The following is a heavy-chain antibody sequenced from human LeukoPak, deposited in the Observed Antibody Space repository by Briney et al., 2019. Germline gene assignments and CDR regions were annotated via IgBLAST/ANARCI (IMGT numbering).Heavy chain of an antibody. Sequence: GGSLRLSCAAPGFTFNSYTMHWVRQAPGKGLEWVAVMSSDGNKKFYAEYVKGRFTISRDNSENTLYLEMNSLRGEDTAVYYCATFSSGDTYFDYWGQGTLVTVSS. CDR3: ATFSSGDTYFDY. J-gene: IGHJ4*02. CDR2: MSSDGNKK. D-gene: IGHD7-27*01. V-gene: IGHV3-30-3*01. CDR1: GFTFNSYT.